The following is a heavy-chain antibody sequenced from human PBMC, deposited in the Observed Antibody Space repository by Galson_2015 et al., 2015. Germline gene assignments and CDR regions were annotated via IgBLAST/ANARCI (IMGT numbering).Heavy chain of an antibody. D-gene: IGHD2-21*02. V-gene: IGHV1-69*02. CDR1: GATFTSLT. CDR3: ATGVGTLVGYCLEW. J-gene: IGHJ4*02. CDR2: IIPVFDVP. Sequence: SVKVSCKASGATFTSLTIHWVRQAPGEGLVWMGKIIPVFDVPSYAQTFQGRVTISADKSTSTTYMELTGLRFEDTAVYYCATGVGTLVGYCLEWWGPGTRVSVSS.